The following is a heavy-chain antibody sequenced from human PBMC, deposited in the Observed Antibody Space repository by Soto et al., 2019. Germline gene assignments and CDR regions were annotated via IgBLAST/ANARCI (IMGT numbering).Heavy chain of an antibody. D-gene: IGHD5-18*01. J-gene: IGHJ4*02. CDR1: GFTFSSDW. CDR2: ISNAGSRA. Sequence: PGGSLRLSCAASGFTFSSDWMTWVRQAPGKGLEWVANISNAGSRAYYLDSVRGRFTVSRDNSKSSLYLQMNSLRAEDTAVYYCAKYYMVTRSPFDYWGQGTLVTVSS. CDR3: AKYYMVTRSPFDY. V-gene: IGHV3-7*03.